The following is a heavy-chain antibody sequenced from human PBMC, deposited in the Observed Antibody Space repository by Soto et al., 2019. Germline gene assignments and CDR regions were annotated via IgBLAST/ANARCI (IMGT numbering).Heavy chain of an antibody. CDR3: AKGTFGYYYGMDV. J-gene: IGHJ6*02. CDR1: GFTFSSYA. Sequence: GGSLRLSCAASGFTFSSYAMSWVRQAPGKGLEWVSAISGSGGSTYYADSVKGRFAISRDNSKNTLYLQMNSLRAEDTAVYYCAKGTFGYYYGMDVWGQGTTVTVSS. CDR2: ISGSGGST. V-gene: IGHV3-23*01. D-gene: IGHD3-16*01.